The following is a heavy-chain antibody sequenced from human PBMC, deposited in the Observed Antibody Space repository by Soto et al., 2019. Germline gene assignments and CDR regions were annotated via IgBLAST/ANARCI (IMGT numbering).Heavy chain of an antibody. CDR2: ISAYNGNT. J-gene: IGHJ4*02. D-gene: IGHD2-15*01. Sequence: ASVKVSCKASGYTFTSCGISWVRQAPGQGLEWMGWISAYNGNTNYAQKLQGRVTMTTDTSTSTAYMELRSLRSDDTAVYYCARPTSGGYAYYFDYWGQGTLVTVSS. CDR1: GYTFTSCG. CDR3: ARPTSGGYAYYFDY. V-gene: IGHV1-18*01.